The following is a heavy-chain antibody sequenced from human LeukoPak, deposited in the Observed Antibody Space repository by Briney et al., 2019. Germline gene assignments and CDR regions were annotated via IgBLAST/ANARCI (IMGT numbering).Heavy chain of an antibody. CDR2: IYYSGST. CDR1: GGSISSGDYY. D-gene: IGHD3-16*01. J-gene: IGHJ4*02. V-gene: IGHV4-30-4*01. CDR3: ARGRYGWLPFDF. Sequence: SETLSLTCTVSGGSISSGDYYWSWIRQPPGKGLEWIGYIYYSGSTYYNPSLKSRVTISVDTSKNQFSLKLSSVTAADTAVYYCARGRYGWLPFDFWGQGTLVTVSS.